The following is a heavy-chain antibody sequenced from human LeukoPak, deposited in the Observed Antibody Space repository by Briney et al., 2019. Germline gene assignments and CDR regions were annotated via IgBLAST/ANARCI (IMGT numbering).Heavy chain of an antibody. CDR1: RFTFSSYG. V-gene: IGHV3-30*02. CDR2: IPYDGNNK. CDR3: ARAGYYYDSSGPSHYYYYYIDV. Sequence: PGGSLRLSCAASRFTFSSYGMHWVRQAPGKGLEWVAFIPYDGNNKYYADSVKGRFTISRDNAKNSLYLQMNSLRAEDTAVYYCARAGYYYDSSGPSHYYYYYIDVWGKGTTVTVSS. D-gene: IGHD3-22*01. J-gene: IGHJ6*03.